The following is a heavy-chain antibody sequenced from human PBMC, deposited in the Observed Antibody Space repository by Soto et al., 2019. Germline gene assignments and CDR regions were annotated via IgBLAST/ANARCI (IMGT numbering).Heavy chain of an antibody. D-gene: IGHD3-3*01. Sequence: QLHLVQSGAVVKKPGASVTVSCSASGYPVTAYYMHWVRQAPGRGLEWMGGINPATGAAKYTQTFQDMGTRSRDTSTSTLFRELSGLISGDTAGVYCPRRGGVGVAGPAAFDMWGQGTLVTVSS. V-gene: IGHV1-2*02. CDR3: PRRGGVGVAGPAAFDM. CDR1: GYPVTAYY. CDR2: INPATGAA. J-gene: IGHJ3*02.